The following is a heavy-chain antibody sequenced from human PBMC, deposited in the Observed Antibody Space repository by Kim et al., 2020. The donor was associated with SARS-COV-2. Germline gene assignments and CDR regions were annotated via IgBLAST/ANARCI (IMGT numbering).Heavy chain of an antibody. CDR3: ASYYCSNTSCYSKYYFDY. CDR2: INSDGSST. CDR1: GFTFSSYW. V-gene: IGHV3-74*01. Sequence: GGSLRLSCAASGFTFSSYWMHWVHQAPGKGLVWVSRINSDGSSTSYADSVRGRFTISRDNAKNTLYLQMNSLRAEDTAVYYCASYYCSNTSCYSKYYFDYWGQGTLVTVSS. D-gene: IGHD2-2*01. J-gene: IGHJ4*02.